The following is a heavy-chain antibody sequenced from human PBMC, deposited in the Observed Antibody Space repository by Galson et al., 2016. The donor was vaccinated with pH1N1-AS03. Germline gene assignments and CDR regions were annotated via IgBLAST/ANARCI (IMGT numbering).Heavy chain of an antibody. D-gene: IGHD3-10*01. CDR1: GFTFSNYW. CDR2: IKQDGSET. CDR3: ARTRGVVQSSGEMLSYFDY. V-gene: IGHV3-7*01. Sequence: SLRLSCAASGFTFSNYWMTWVRQAPGKGLEWVANIKQDGSETYYVDSVKGRFTISRDNAKKSLFLQMNSLTADDTAVYYCARTRGVVQSSGEMLSYFDYWGLGSLVTVSS. J-gene: IGHJ4*02.